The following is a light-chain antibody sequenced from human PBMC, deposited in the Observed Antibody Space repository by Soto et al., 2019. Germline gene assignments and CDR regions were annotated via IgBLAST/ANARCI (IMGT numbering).Light chain of an antibody. Sequence: DIVMTQTPLSSRVTLGQPASISCRSSQSLVHSDGNTYLNWLHQRPGQPPRLLLYKTSNRFFGVPDRFSGSGAGTHFTLTINRVEAEDVGVYYCMQATQPTWTFGQGTKVEIK. CDR3: MQATQPTWT. CDR1: QSLVHSDGNTY. CDR2: KTS. J-gene: IGKJ1*01. V-gene: IGKV2-24*01.